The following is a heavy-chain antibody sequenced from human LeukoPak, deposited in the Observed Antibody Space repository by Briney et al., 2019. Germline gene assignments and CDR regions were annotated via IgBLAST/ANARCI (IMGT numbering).Heavy chain of an antibody. D-gene: IGHD2-15*01. CDR3: ASLELGYCSGGSCYDRGRFDP. Sequence: SETLSLACTVSGGSINNNWWSWIRQPPGKGLEWVGYIYSSGSTDYNPSLKSRVTISVDTSKNQFSLKLSSVTAADTAVYYCASLELGYCSGGSCYDRGRFDPWGQGTLVTVSS. CDR2: IYSSGST. V-gene: IGHV4-4*09. J-gene: IGHJ5*02. CDR1: GGSINNNW.